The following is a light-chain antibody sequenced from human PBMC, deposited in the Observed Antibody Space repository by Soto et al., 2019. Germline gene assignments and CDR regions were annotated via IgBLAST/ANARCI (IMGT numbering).Light chain of an antibody. CDR3: GAWDSGLSGVL. J-gene: IGLJ2*01. Sequence: QSVLTQPPSVSAAPGQQVTISCSGATSNIGNNYVSWYQQLPGAAPKLLIYDTNNRPSEIPDRFSGSRSGTSATLAITGLQTGDEAVYYCGAWDSGLSGVLFGGGTQLTVL. CDR2: DTN. V-gene: IGLV1-51*01. CDR1: TSNIGNNY.